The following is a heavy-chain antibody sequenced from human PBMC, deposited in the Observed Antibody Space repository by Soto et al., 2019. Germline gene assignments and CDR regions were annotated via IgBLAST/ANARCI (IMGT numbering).Heavy chain of an antibody. CDR1: GGVIRSGGYP. J-gene: IGHJ5*01. V-gene: IGHV4-30-2*01. CDR3: ARLKMSTSARGARGFDP. Sequence: TLSLTSAVSGGVIRSGGYPWSWIRQPPGKGLEWIGYIYHSGSTYYNPSLKSRVTISVDRSKNQFSLKLSSVTAADTAVYYSARLKMSTSARGARGFDPWGQGTLV. D-gene: IGHD2-2*01. CDR2: IYHSGST.